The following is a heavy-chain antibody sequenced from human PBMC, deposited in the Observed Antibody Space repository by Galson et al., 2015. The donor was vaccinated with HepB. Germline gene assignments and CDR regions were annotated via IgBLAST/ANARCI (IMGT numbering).Heavy chain of an antibody. CDR1: GFTFSSYS. D-gene: IGHD1/OR15-1a*01. CDR3: ARELPGTYFDY. J-gene: IGHJ4*02. CDR2: ISSSGTYI. Sequence: SLRLSCAASGFTFSSYSMNWVRQAPGKGLEWVSSISSSGTYIYYADSVKGRFTISRDNAKNSLYLQMNSLRAEDTAVYYCARELPGTYFDYWGQGTLVTVSS. V-gene: IGHV3-21*01.